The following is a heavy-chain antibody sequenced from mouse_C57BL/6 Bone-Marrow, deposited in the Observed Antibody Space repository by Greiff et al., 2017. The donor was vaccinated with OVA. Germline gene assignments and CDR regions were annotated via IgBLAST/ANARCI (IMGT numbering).Heavy chain of an antibody. Sequence: EVLLVESGGGLVQPGGSLKLSCAASGFTFSDYYMYWVRQTPEQRLEWVAYISNGGGSTYYPDTVKGRYTISRDNAKTTLYVQMSSLKSEDTAMYYCARHGPYYYGSRGDYYAMDYWGQGTSVTVSS. J-gene: IGHJ4*01. CDR2: ISNGGGST. V-gene: IGHV5-12*01. CDR3: ARHGPYYYGSRGDYYAMDY. CDR1: GFTFSDYY. D-gene: IGHD1-1*01.